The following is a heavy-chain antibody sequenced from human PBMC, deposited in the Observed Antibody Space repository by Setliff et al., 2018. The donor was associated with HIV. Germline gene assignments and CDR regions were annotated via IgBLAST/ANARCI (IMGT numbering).Heavy chain of an antibody. CDR2: IIPIFGTA. J-gene: IGHJ4*02. CDR1: GGTFSSYA. V-gene: IGHV1-69*05. Sequence: SVKVSCKVSGGTFSSYAISWVRQAPGQGLEWMGGIIPIFGTASHAQKFQGRVTITTDESTSTAYMEMSSLRFEDTAMYYWARGSGWYNYWGQGTLVTVSS. D-gene: IGHD1-1*01. CDR3: ARGSGWYNY.